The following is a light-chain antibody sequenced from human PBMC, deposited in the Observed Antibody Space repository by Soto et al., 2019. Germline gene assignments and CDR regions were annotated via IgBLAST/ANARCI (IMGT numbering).Light chain of an antibody. Sequence: DIQMTQSPSSLSTSVGDRVTITCRASQGISNYLAWYQQKPGKVPKLLIYAASTLQSGVPSRFSVSGSGTDFNLTISSLQPEDVATSYCQKYNSAPWTFGQGTKVEIK. V-gene: IGKV1-27*01. J-gene: IGKJ1*01. CDR1: QGISNY. CDR3: QKYNSAPWT. CDR2: AAS.